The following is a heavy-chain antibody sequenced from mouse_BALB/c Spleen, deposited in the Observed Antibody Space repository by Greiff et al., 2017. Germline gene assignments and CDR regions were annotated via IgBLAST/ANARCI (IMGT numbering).Heavy chain of an antibody. CDR1: GFTFSSYA. V-gene: IGHV5-6-5*01. J-gene: IGHJ4*01. CDR3: ARWTYYGAMDY. D-gene: IGHD1-1*01. CDR2: ISSGGST. Sequence: EVQLVESGGGLVKPGGSLKLSCAASGFTFSSYAMSWVRQTPEKRLEWVASISSGGSTYYPDSVKGRFTISRDNARNILYLQMSSLRSEDTAMYYCARWTYYGAMDYWGQGTSVTVSS.